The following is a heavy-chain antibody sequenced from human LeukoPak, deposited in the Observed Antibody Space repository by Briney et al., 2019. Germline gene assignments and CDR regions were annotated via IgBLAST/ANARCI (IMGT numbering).Heavy chain of an antibody. CDR1: GFTFSSYE. CDR2: ITYDGSNK. D-gene: IGHD6-13*01. CDR3: ARGGPAAGRFDY. V-gene: IGHV3-30*03. Sequence: WGVLRLSCAASGFTFSSYEMNWVRQAPGKGLEWVAVITYDGSNKYYAYSVKGRVTISRDNSKNTLYLQMNSLRAEDTAVYYCARGGPAAGRFDYWGQGTLVTVSS. J-gene: IGHJ4*02.